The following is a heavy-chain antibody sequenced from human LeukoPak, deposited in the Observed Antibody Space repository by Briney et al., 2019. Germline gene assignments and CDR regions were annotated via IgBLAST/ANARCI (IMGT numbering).Heavy chain of an antibody. CDR2: VYYSGST. CDR1: DYSISSGDY. Sequence: SETLSLTCAVSDYSISSGDYWGWIRQPPEKGLEWIGSVYYSGSTHYSPSLKNRVTISVDTSKNQFSLKLRSVAAADTALYYCARNDSSGYFDYWGQGTLVTVSS. J-gene: IGHJ4*02. CDR3: ARNDSSGYFDY. V-gene: IGHV4-38-2*01. D-gene: IGHD3-22*01.